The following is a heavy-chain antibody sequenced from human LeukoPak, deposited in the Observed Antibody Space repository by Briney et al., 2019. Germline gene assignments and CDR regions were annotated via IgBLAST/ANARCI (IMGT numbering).Heavy chain of an antibody. CDR1: GGSISSTSYY. CDR3: ARGADSFDI. Sequence: PSETLSLTCTVSGGSISSTSYYWGWIRQPPGKGLEWIGSIYNSGSTYYSPSLKSRVTISVDTSKNQFSLKLSSVTAADTAVYYCARGADSFDIWGQGTMVTVSS. CDR2: IYNSGST. J-gene: IGHJ3*02. V-gene: IGHV4-39*01.